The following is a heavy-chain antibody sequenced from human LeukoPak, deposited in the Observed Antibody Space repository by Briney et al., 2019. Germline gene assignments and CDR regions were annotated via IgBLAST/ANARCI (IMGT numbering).Heavy chain of an antibody. J-gene: IGHJ4*02. V-gene: IGHV3-48*03. CDR3: ARVWGSYYPFDY. D-gene: IGHD1-26*01. CDR1: GFTFSSYE. Sequence: GGSLRLSCAASGFTFSSYEMNWVRQAPGKGLEWVSYISSSGRTIYYADSVKGRFTISRDNAKNSLYLQMNSLRAEDTAVYYCARVWGSYYPFDYWGQGTLVTVSS. CDR2: ISSSGRTI.